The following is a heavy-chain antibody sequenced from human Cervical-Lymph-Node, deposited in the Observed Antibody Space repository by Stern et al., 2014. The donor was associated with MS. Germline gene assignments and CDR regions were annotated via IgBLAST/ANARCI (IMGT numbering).Heavy chain of an antibody. CDR3: ARWSGWTDGFDA. J-gene: IGHJ5*02. Sequence: LQLQESGPGLVKPSETLSLTCTVSGASITDYYWNWVRQPPGKGLEWIGYVHSSETSRYNPSLHSRVTTSIDTSKNQFSLKVTSVTAADTAVYFCARWSGWTDGFDAWGQGTLVTVSS. D-gene: IGHD6-19*01. V-gene: IGHV4-59*01. CDR1: GASITDYY. CDR2: VHSSETS.